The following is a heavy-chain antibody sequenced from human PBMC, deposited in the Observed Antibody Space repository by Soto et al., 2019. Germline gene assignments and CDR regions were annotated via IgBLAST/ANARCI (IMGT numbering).Heavy chain of an antibody. CDR2: LSDDGTNK. CDR1: GFTFSSYA. V-gene: IGHV3-30-3*01. CDR3: ARHLSHLKSGWFDT. D-gene: IGHD3-3*02. Sequence: PGGSLRLSCAASGFTFSSYAFHWVRQAPGKGLEWVAILSDDGTNKDYAGSVKGRFTISRDNSKNTLYLQMNSLRAEDTALYYCARHLSHLKSGWFDTWGQGTMVTVSS. J-gene: IGHJ5*02.